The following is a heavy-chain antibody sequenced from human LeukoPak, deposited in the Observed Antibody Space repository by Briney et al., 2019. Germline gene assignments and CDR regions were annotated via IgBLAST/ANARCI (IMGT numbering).Heavy chain of an antibody. V-gene: IGHV3-23*01. Sequence: GGSLGLSCAASGFTFSSYAMSWVRQAPGKGLEWVSAISGSGGSTYYADSVKGRFTISRDNAKNSLYLQMNSLRAEDTAVYYCASQYQLLKTDAFDIWGQGTMVTVSS. CDR1: GFTFSSYA. CDR3: ASQYQLLKTDAFDI. J-gene: IGHJ3*02. CDR2: ISGSGGST. D-gene: IGHD2-2*01.